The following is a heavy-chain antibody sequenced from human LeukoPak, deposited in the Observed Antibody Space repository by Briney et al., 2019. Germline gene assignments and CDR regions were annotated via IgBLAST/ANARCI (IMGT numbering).Heavy chain of an antibody. J-gene: IGHJ4*02. D-gene: IGHD3-3*01. Sequence: SETLSLTCAVYGGSFSGYYWSWIRQPPVKGLEWIGEINHSGSTNYNPSLKSRVTISVDTSKNQFSLKLSSVTAADTAVYYCARGRYDFWSGQTIDYWGQGTLVTVSS. CDR3: ARGRYDFWSGQTIDY. CDR2: INHSGST. V-gene: IGHV4-34*01. CDR1: GGSFSGYY.